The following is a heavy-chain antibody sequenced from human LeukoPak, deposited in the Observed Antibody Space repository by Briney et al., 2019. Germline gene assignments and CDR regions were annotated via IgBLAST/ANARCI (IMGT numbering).Heavy chain of an antibody. CDR1: GFTFSSYS. CDR3: ARDFLSDENQSRLAAPCDY. J-gene: IGHJ4*02. CDR2: ISSSSSTI. Sequence: PGGSLRLSCAASGFTFSSYSMNWVRQAPGKGLEWVSYISSSSSTIYYADSVKGRFTISRDNAKNSLYLQMKDLRAEDTALYYCARDFLSDENQSRLAAPCDYWGQGTLVTVS. D-gene: IGHD2-15*01. V-gene: IGHV3-48*04.